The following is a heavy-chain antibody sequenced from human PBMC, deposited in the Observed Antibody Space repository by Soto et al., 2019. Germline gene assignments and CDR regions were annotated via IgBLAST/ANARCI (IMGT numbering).Heavy chain of an antibody. CDR1: GGTFSSYA. V-gene: IGHV1-69*13. Sequence: ASVKVSCKASGGTFSSYAISWVRQAPGQGLEWMGGIIPIFGTANYAQKFQGRVTITADESTSTAYMELSSLRSEDTAVYYCARGRYGSGSPPFVIYYYGMDVWGQGTTVTVSS. D-gene: IGHD3-10*01. CDR2: IIPIFGTA. J-gene: IGHJ6*02. CDR3: ARGRYGSGSPPFVIYYYGMDV.